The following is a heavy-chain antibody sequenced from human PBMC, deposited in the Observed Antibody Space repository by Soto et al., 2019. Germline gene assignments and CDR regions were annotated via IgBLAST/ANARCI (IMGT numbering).Heavy chain of an antibody. CDR1: GGTFSSYT. Sequence: QVQLVQSGAEVKKPGSSVKVSCKASGGTFSSYTISWVRQAPGQGLEWMGRIIPILGIANYAQKFQGRVTITADKSTSTAYMELRSLRSEDTAVYYCARQNSGQFDYWGQGTLVTVSS. V-gene: IGHV1-69*02. D-gene: IGHD6-19*01. CDR3: ARQNSGQFDY. J-gene: IGHJ4*02. CDR2: IIPILGIA.